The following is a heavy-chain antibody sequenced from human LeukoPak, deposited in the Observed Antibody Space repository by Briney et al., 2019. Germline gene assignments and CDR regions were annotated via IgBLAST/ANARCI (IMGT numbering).Heavy chain of an antibody. V-gene: IGHV1-2*02. CDR2: INPNGGGT. Sequence: GASVKVSCKASGYTFTGYYMHWVRQAPGQGLEWMGWINPNGGGTNYAQKFQGRVTMTRDTSISTAYMELSRLRSDDTAVYYCARGGPRDIVVVPAAIPNWFDPWGQGTLVTVSS. J-gene: IGHJ5*02. CDR3: ARGGPRDIVVVPAAIPNWFDP. D-gene: IGHD2-2*02. CDR1: GYTFTGYY.